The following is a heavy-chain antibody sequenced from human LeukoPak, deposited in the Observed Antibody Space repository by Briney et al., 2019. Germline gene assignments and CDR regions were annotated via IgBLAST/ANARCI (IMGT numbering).Heavy chain of an antibody. CDR2: MNPNSGDT. CDR3: ALASSSREPPIDY. Sequence: GASVKVSCKASGYTFSSYDINWVRQAAGQGLEWVGWMNPNSGDTGYAQKFQGRVTMTRSTSISTAYMELSSLSSEDTAVYYCALASSSREPPIDYWGQGTLVTVSS. CDR1: GYTFSSYD. D-gene: IGHD6-6*01. V-gene: IGHV1-8*01. J-gene: IGHJ4*02.